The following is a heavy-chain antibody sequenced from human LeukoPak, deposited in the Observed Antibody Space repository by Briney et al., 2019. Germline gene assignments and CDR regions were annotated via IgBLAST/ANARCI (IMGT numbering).Heavy chain of an antibody. Sequence: GGSLRLSCAASVFTFSSYWMSWVRQAPGKGLEWVANIKQDGSEKYYVDSVKGRLTIFRDNAKNSLYLQMNNLRGDDTAVYYCATVAGDCSGGRCYLLRFDYWGQGTLVTVSS. CDR1: VFTFSSYW. CDR3: ATVAGDCSGGRCYLLRFDY. CDR2: IKQDGSEK. J-gene: IGHJ4*02. D-gene: IGHD2-15*01. V-gene: IGHV3-7*01.